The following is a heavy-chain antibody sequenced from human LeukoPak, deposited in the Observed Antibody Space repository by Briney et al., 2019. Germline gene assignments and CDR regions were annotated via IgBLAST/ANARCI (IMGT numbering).Heavy chain of an antibody. CDR2: ISWDGGST. Sequence: PGGSLRLSCAASGFTFDDYTMHWVRQAPGKGLEWVSLISWDGGSTYYADSVKGRFTISRDNSKNSLYLQMNSLRTEDTALYYCAKDYDSSGRTYYYGTDVWGQGTTVTVSS. CDR3: AKDYDSSGRTYYYGTDV. J-gene: IGHJ6*02. CDR1: GFTFDDYT. V-gene: IGHV3-43*01. D-gene: IGHD3-22*01.